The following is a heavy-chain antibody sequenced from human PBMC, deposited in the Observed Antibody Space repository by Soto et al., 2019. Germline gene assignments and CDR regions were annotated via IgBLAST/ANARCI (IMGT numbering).Heavy chain of an antibody. J-gene: IGHJ5*02. CDR2: IYYSGST. CDR1: GGSISSGGYY. CDR3: ARFLELYNWFDP. Sequence: SETLSLTCTVSGGSISSGGYYWSWIRQHPGKGLEWIGYIYYSGSTYYNPSLKSRVTISVDTSKNQFSLKLSSVTAADTAVYYCARFLELYNWFDPWGQGTLVTVSS. V-gene: IGHV4-31*03. D-gene: IGHD1-7*01.